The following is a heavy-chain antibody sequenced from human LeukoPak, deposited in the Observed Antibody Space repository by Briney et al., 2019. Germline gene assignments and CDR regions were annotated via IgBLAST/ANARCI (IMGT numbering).Heavy chain of an antibody. CDR3: ARGLRITIFGVGRRGYMDV. J-gene: IGHJ6*03. D-gene: IGHD3-3*01. Sequence: PSETLSLTCTVSGGSISSGSYYWSWIRQPAGKGLEWIGRIYTSGSTYYNPSLKSRVTISVDTSKNQFSLKLSSVTAADTAVYYCARGLRITIFGVGRRGYMDVWGKGTTVTVSS. V-gene: IGHV4-61*02. CDR2: IYTSGST. CDR1: GGSISSGSYY.